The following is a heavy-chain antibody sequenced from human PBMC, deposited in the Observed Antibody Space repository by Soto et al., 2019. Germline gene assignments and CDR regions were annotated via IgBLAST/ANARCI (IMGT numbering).Heavy chain of an antibody. J-gene: IGHJ4*02. V-gene: IGHV3-7*01. Sequence: EVKLVESGGGLVQPGGSLRLSCAASGFTFSSYWMSWVRQAPGKGLEWVANVNQDGGEKFYVGSVKGRFTISRDNAINSLYLQMNSLRAEDTAVYYCARGIPVPYLGQGTLVTFSS. CDR2: VNQDGGEK. CDR1: GFTFSSYW. CDR3: ARGIPVPY. D-gene: IGHD2-2*02.